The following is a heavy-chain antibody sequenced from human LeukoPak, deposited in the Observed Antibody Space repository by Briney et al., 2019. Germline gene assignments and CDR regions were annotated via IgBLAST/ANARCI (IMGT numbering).Heavy chain of an antibody. CDR2: ISYIGNT. V-gene: IGHV4-39*07. CDR3: ARDAGSQMTTKLDS. J-gene: IGHJ4*02. CDR1: GFTFSSYA. Sequence: GSLRLSCAASGFTFSSYAMSWVRQAPGKGLEWIGSISYIGNTYYNSSLNSRLTMSVDTSKNQFSLKLYFMTAADTAVYYCARDAGSQMTTKLDSWGQGTLVTVAS. D-gene: IGHD4-17*01.